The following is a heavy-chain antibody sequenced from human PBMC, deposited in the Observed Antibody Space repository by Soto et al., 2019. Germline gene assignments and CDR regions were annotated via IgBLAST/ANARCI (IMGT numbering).Heavy chain of an antibody. Sequence: GESLKISCKGSEYSFTNYWIGWVRQMPGKGLEWMGIIYPGDSDTRYSPSFEGQVTISADKSISTAYLEWSSLKASDTAMYYCARSLVVPASNYYYGMEVWGQGTTVTVPS. J-gene: IGHJ6*02. CDR1: EYSFTNYW. CDR2: IYPGDSDT. V-gene: IGHV5-51*01. CDR3: ARSLVVPASNYYYGMEV. D-gene: IGHD2-2*01.